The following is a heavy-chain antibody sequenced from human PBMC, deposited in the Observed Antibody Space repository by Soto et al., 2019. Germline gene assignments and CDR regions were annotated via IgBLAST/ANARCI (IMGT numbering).Heavy chain of an antibody. Sequence: SETLSLTCTVSGGSISSYYWSWIRQPPGKGLEWIGEINHSGSTNYSPSLKSRVTISVDTSKNQFSLKLSSVTAADTAVYYCARGDLTHDFWGQGTLVTVSS. CDR2: INHSGST. CDR1: GGSISSYY. CDR3: ARGDLTHDF. J-gene: IGHJ4*02. V-gene: IGHV4-34*01.